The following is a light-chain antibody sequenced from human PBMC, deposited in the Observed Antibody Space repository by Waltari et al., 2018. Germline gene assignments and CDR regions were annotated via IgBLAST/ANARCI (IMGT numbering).Light chain of an antibody. CDR1: ENIRKF. CDR2: TAS. V-gene: IGKV1-39*01. CDR3: QQSYSTPVFT. Sequence: DIQMTQSPASLSASVGERVTMTCRASENIRKFLNWYQQRPGGAPKLLVQTASNLQSGVPSRFSGSGSGTDFTLTISSLQPEDFATYFCQQSYSTPVFTFGPRTTVDVK. J-gene: IGKJ3*01.